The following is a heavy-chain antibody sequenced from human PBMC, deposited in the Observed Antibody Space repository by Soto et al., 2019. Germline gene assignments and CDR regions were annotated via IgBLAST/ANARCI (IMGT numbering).Heavy chain of an antibody. CDR3: TTFGLGTKTYGMDV. J-gene: IGHJ6*02. Sequence: SETLSLTCTVSGGSVSSGSYYWSWIRQPPGKGLEWIGYIYYSGSTNYNPSLKSRVTISVDTSKNQFSLYLQMNSLKTEDTAVYYCTTFGLGTKTYGMDVWGQGTTVTVSS. V-gene: IGHV4-61*01. CDR2: IYYSGST. D-gene: IGHD3-16*01. CDR1: GGSVSSGSYY.